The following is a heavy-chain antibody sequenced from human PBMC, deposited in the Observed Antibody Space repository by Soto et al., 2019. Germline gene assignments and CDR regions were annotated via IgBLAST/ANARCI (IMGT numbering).Heavy chain of an antibody. CDR2: IYHSGST. D-gene: IGHD4-17*01. J-gene: IGHJ4*02. CDR1: GGSISSSNW. CDR3: VDTTVTTPQFDY. Sequence: SETLSLTCAVSGGSISSSNWWSWVRQPPGKGLEWIGEIYHSGSTNYNPSLKSRVTISVDKSKNQFSLKLSSVTAADTAVYYCVDTTVTTPQFDYWGQGTLVTVSS. V-gene: IGHV4-4*02.